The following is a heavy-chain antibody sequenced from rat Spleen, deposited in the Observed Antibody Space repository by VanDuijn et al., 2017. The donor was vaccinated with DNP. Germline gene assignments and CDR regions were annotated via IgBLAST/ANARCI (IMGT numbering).Heavy chain of an antibody. J-gene: IGHJ2*01. V-gene: IGHV3-1*01. CDR2: ISYSGTT. CDR3: ARFLFNYGSYRD. CDR1: GYSISRTY. D-gene: IGHD1-3*01. Sequence: EVQLQESGPGLLKPSQSLSLTCSVTGYSISRTYWGWFRKFPGNKMEWIGHISYSGTTSYNPSLKSRISITRDTSKNQFFLQLNSVTTEDTATYYCARFLFNYGSYRDWGQGVMVTVSS.